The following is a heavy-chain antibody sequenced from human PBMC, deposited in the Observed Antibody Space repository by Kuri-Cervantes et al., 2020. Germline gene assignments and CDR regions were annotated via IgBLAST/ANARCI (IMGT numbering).Heavy chain of an antibody. CDR2: IWYDGSNK. Sequence: SCKASGYTFTGYYMHWVRQAPGKGLEWVAVIWYDGSNKYYADSVKGRFTISRDNAKNSLYLQMNSLRAEDTAVYYCVFGIRRYFDYWGQGTLVTVSS. CDR3: VFGIRRYFDY. D-gene: IGHD3-3*01. V-gene: IGHV3-33*03. J-gene: IGHJ4*02. CDR1: GYTFTGYY.